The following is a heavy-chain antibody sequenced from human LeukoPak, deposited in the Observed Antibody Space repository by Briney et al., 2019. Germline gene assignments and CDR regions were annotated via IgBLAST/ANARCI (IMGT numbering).Heavy chain of an antibody. Sequence: ASVKVSCKTSGYTFTSYGISWVRQAPGQGLEWMGWISGYNAKTNYAQKFRGRVTMTIDASTSTVYMELRSLRSDDTAVYYCARPRVAGSLDYWGQGTLVTVSS. CDR2: ISGYNAKT. CDR1: GYTFTSYG. J-gene: IGHJ4*02. D-gene: IGHD6-19*01. V-gene: IGHV1-18*01. CDR3: ARPRVAGSLDY.